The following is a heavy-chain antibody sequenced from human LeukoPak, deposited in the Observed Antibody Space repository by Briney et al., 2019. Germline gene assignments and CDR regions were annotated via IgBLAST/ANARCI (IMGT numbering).Heavy chain of an antibody. CDR1: GFTFSSYW. CDR3: ARAGSNWHYVY. D-gene: IGHD3-10*01. V-gene: IGHV3-7*01. J-gene: IGHJ4*02. CDR2: IKQDGSER. Sequence: GGSLRLSCAPSGFTFSSYWMSWVRQAPGKGLEWVANIKQDGSERYYVDSVKGRFTISRDNAKNSLSLQMNSLRVEDTAVYYCARAGSNWHYVYWGQGTLVTVSS.